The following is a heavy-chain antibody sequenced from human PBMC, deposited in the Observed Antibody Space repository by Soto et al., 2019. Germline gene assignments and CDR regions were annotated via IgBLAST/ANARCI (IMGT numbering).Heavy chain of an antibody. J-gene: IGHJ4*02. CDR1: GFTFSSYA. Sequence: EVQLLESGGGLVQPGGSLRLSCAASGFTFSSYAMSWVRQAPGKGLEWVSAISGSGGSTYYADPVKGRFTISRDNSKNTLYLQMNSLRAEDTAVYYCAKRGGRTDTAMGLFDYWGQGTLVTVSA. CDR3: AKRGGRTDTAMGLFDY. V-gene: IGHV3-23*01. CDR2: ISGSGGST. D-gene: IGHD5-18*01.